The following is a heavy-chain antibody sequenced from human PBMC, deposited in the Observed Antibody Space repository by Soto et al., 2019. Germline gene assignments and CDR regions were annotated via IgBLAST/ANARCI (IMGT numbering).Heavy chain of an antibody. Sequence: SETLSLTCTVSGGSFSRYYWSWIRQPPGKGLEWIGQIKHSGSTNYNPSLKSRVTISVDTSKNQFSLKLSSVTAADAAVYYCARFGESEYYYYYGMDVWGQGTTVTVSS. CDR2: IKHSGST. CDR1: GGSFSRYY. D-gene: IGHD3-10*01. V-gene: IGHV4-34*01. J-gene: IGHJ6*02. CDR3: ARFGESEYYYYYGMDV.